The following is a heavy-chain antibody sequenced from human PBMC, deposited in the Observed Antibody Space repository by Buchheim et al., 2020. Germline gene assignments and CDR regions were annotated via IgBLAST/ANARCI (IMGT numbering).Heavy chain of an antibody. J-gene: IGHJ4*02. D-gene: IGHD1-26*01. V-gene: IGHV3-30*18. CDR3: AKGRVGANLYYFDY. Sequence: QVQLVESGGGVVQPGRSLRLSCAASGFTFSSYGMHWVRQAPGKGLEWVAVISYDGSNKYYADSVKGRFTISRDNSKNTLYLKMNSLRAEDTAVYYCAKGRVGANLYYFDYWGQGTL. CDR2: ISYDGSNK. CDR1: GFTFSSYG.